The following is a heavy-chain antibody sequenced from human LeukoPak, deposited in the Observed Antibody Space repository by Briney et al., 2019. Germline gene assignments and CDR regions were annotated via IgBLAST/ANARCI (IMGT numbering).Heavy chain of an antibody. CDR3: TTDSERSGWPAGGY. Sequence: GGSLRLSCAASGFTFSNASMSWVRQAPGKGLEWVGRIKSKTDGGTTDYAAPVKGRFTISRDDSKNTLYLQMNSLKTEDTAVYYCTTDSERSGWPAGGYWGQGTLVTVSS. D-gene: IGHD6-19*01. CDR2: IKSKTDGGTT. J-gene: IGHJ4*02. CDR1: GFTFSNAS. V-gene: IGHV3-15*01.